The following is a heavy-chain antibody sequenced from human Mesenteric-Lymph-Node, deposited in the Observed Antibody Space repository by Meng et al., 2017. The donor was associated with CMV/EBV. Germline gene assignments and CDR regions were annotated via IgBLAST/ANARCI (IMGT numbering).Heavy chain of an antibody. CDR2: IIPIFGTA. D-gene: IGHD6-13*01. V-gene: IGHV1-69*01. Sequence: ASGGTFSRYSISWVRQAPGQGLEWMGGIIPIFGTANYAQKFQGRVTITADESTSTAYMELSSLRSEDTAVYYCARDFGSSSWSFDYWGQGTLVTVS. CDR1: GGTFSRYS. CDR3: ARDFGSSSWSFDY. J-gene: IGHJ4*02.